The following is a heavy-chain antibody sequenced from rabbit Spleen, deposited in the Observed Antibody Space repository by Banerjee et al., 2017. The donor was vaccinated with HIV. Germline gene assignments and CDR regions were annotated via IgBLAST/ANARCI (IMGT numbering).Heavy chain of an antibody. CDR3: AREIGGAGTGYAL. Sequence: QQQLEESGGDLVKPEGSLTLTCTASGFSFSTDYYICWVRQAPGKGLEWIACIYTASTGSTYYASWAKGRFTISKTSSTTVTLQMTSLTAADTATYFCAREIGGAGTGYALWGQGTLVTVS. J-gene: IGHJ3*01. CDR2: IYTASTGST. D-gene: IGHD3-3*01. V-gene: IGHV1S45*01. CDR1: GFSFSTDYY.